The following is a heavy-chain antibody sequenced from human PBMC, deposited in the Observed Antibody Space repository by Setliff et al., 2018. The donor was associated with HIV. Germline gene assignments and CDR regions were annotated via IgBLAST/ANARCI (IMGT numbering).Heavy chain of an antibody. CDR2: IYHSGST. Sequence: PSETLSLTCAVYGGSFSGYYWSWIRQPPGKGLEWIGEIYHSGSTNYNPSLKSRVTISVDKSKNQFSLKLSSVTAADTAVYYCARWDYDSSGYTGPFDYWGQGTLVTVS. V-gene: IGHV4-34*01. CDR3: ARWDYDSSGYTGPFDY. CDR1: GGSFSGYY. J-gene: IGHJ4*02. D-gene: IGHD3-22*01.